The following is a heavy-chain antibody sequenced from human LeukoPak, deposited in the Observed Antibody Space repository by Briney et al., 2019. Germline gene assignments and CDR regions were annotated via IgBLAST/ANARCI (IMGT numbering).Heavy chain of an antibody. Sequence: GGSLRLSCAASGFTFSSYAMSWVRQAPGKGLEWVSAISGSGGSTCYADSVKGRFTISRDNSKNTLYLQMNSLRAEDTAVYYCAKDGEYYYDSSGKFDYWGQGTLVTVSS. V-gene: IGHV3-23*01. CDR3: AKDGEYYYDSSGKFDY. D-gene: IGHD3-22*01. CDR1: GFTFSSYA. CDR2: ISGSGGST. J-gene: IGHJ4*02.